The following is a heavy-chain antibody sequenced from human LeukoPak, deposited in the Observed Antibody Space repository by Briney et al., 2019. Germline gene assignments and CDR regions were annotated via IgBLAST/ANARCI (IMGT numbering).Heavy chain of an antibody. CDR1: GYTLTELS. D-gene: IGHD5-12*01. V-gene: IGHV1-24*01. J-gene: IGHJ4*02. CDR2: FDPEDGET. CDR3: ASLPVGPGWLRFAAYPSGPFDY. Sequence: ASVKVSCKVSGYTLTELSMHWVRQAPGKGLEWMGGFDPEDGETIYAQKFQSRVTMTEDTSTDTAYMELSSLRSEDTAVYYCASLPVGPGWLRFAAYPSGPFDYSGQGTLVTVSS.